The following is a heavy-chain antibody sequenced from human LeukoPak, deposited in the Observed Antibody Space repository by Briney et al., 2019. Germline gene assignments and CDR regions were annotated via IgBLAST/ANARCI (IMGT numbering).Heavy chain of an antibody. CDR2: ISGSGGST. V-gene: IGHV3-23*01. CDR3: AKAYGDYFGATNGAFDI. D-gene: IGHD4-17*01. Sequence: GGSLRLSRAASGFTFSSYAMSWVRQAPGKGLEWVSAISGSGGSTYYADSVKGRFTISRDNSKNTLYLQMNSLRAEDTAVYYCAKAYGDYFGATNGAFDIWGQGTMVTVSS. CDR1: GFTFSSYA. J-gene: IGHJ3*02.